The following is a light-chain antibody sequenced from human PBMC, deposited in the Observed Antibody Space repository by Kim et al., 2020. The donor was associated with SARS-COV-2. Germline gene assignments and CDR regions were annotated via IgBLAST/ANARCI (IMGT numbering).Light chain of an antibody. CDR2: DAS. Sequence: VSPGDRVTPSCRASQSVSNNLAWYQQKPGQAPRLLIYDASARAPGIPASLSGSGSGTEFTLTISSLQSEDFAVYYCQQYNNWPWTCGQGTKVDIK. V-gene: IGKV3-15*01. CDR3: QQYNNWPWT. CDR1: QSVSNN. J-gene: IGKJ1*01.